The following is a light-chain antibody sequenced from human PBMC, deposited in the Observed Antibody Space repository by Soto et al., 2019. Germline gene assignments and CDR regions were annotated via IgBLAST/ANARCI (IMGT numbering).Light chain of an antibody. CDR1: QSVSSN. J-gene: IGKJ4*01. CDR3: QQFNTWPPLT. Sequence: EIVMTQSPATLSVSPGERATLSCRASQSVSSNLAWYQQKPGQAPRLLIYRASIRATGVPARFSGSGSGTEFTLTISNLQSEDFAVYYCQQFNTWPPLTFGGGTKVEIK. CDR2: RAS. V-gene: IGKV3-15*01.